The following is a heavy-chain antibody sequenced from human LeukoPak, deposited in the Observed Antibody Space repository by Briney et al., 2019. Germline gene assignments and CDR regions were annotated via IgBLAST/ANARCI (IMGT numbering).Heavy chain of an antibody. J-gene: IGHJ4*02. V-gene: IGHV3-7*01. Sequence: GGSLRLSCAASGFTFSSYAMSWVRQAPGKGLEWVASISENGRAKPYVASVRGRFTISRDNTKNSLYLQMNSLRVEDTAVYYCARGGAAAARKRGVDYWGQGTLVTVSS. CDR3: ARGGAAAARKRGVDY. CDR2: ISENGRAK. CDR1: GFTFSSYA. D-gene: IGHD6-13*01.